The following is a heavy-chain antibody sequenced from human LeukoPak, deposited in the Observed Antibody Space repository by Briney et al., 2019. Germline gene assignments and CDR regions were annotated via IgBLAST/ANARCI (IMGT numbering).Heavy chain of an antibody. J-gene: IGHJ2*01. Sequence: PSETLSLTCAVYCGSFSGYYWSWIRQPPGKGLEWIGEINHSGSTNYNPSLKSRVTISVDTSKNQFSLKLSSVTAADTAVYYCARPIVVVPAATSDWYFDLWGRGTLVTVSS. D-gene: IGHD2-2*01. V-gene: IGHV4-34*01. CDR2: INHSGST. CDR3: ARPIVVVPAATSDWYFDL. CDR1: CGSFSGYY.